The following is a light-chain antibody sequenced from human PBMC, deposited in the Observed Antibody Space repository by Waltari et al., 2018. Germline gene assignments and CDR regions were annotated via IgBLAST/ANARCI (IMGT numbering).Light chain of an antibody. Sequence: EIVLTQYPGNLSLSPGERATLSCRASQSVGRSLVWYQQKPGQAPRLLIYGASTRATGIPDRFSGSGSGTDFSLTVSRLEPEDFGLYYCQHNLRLPVTFGQGTKVEIK. V-gene: IGKV3-20*01. CDR3: QHNLRLPVT. CDR1: QSVGRS. J-gene: IGKJ1*01. CDR2: GAS.